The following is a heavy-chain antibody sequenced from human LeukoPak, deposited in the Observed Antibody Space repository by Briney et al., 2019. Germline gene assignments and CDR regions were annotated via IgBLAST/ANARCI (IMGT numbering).Heavy chain of an antibody. CDR2: INPNSGGT. J-gene: IGHJ4*02. CDR1: GYTFTGYY. V-gene: IGHV1-2*02. D-gene: IGHD3-3*01. Sequence: ASVKVSCKASGYTFTGYYMHWVRQAPGQGLEWMGWINPNSGGTNYAQKFQGRVTMTRDTSISTAYMELRRLRSDDTAVYYCARTSKSLYDPDFWSVYLLGRQYYFDYWGQGTLVSVSS. CDR3: ARTSKSLYDPDFWSVYLLGRQYYFDY.